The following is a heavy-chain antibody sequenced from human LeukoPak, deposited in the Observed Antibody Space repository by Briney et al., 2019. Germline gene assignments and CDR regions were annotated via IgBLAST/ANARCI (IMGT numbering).Heavy chain of an antibody. V-gene: IGHV3-33*06. J-gene: IGHJ4*02. Sequence: PGRSLRLSCAASGFTFSHYAFHWVRQAPGKGLEWVAVIWSDATNQFYADSVKGRFTISRDYSQKTVYLEMDSLTIEDTAIYCCAKDAQRGFDYSNSLEYWGPGTLVSVSS. CDR3: AKDAQRGFDYSNSLEY. CDR2: IWSDATNQ. D-gene: IGHD4-11*01. CDR1: GFTFSHYA.